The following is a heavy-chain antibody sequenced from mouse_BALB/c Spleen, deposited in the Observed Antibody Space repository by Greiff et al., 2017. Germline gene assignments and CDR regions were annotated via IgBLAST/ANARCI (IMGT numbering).Heavy chain of an antibody. J-gene: IGHJ3*01. Sequence: EVMLVESGGGLVKPGGSLKLSCAASGFTFSSYAMSWVRQTPEKRLEWVASISSGGSTYYPDSVKGRFTISRDNAKNTLYLQMSSLKSEDTAMYYCASPNWDGAWFAYWGQGTLVTVSA. CDR3: ASPNWDGAWFAY. V-gene: IGHV5-6-5*01. CDR2: ISSGGST. D-gene: IGHD4-1*01. CDR1: GFTFSSYA.